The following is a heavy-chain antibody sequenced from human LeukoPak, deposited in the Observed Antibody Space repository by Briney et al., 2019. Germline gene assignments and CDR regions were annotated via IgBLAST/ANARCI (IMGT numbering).Heavy chain of an antibody. J-gene: IGHJ3*02. CDR2: IYYSGST. Sequence: PSETLSLTCTVSGGSISSSSYYWGWIRQPPGKGLEWIGSIYYSGSTYYNPSLKSRVTISVDTSKNQFSLKLSSVTAADTAVYYCARGMMLGFGELLEGHDAFDIWGQGTMVTVSS. CDR3: ARGMMLGFGELLEGHDAFDI. D-gene: IGHD3-10*01. CDR1: GGSISSSSYY. V-gene: IGHV4-39*01.